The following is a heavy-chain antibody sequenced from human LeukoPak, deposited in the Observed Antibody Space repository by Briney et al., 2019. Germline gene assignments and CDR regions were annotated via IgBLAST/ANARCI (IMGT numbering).Heavy chain of an antibody. D-gene: IGHD2-8*02. CDR1: GFTFSRNA. CDR3: AKGGSWSCTD. V-gene: IGHV3-30*02. Sequence: GGSLRLSCAASGFTFSRNAIHWVRQGPGKGLEWVSYIAHHGSNKYADSVKGRFTISRDNSKRTLYLQMNSLRADDTAVYYCAKGGSWSCTDWGQGTLVTVSS. CDR2: IAHHGSNK. J-gene: IGHJ4*02.